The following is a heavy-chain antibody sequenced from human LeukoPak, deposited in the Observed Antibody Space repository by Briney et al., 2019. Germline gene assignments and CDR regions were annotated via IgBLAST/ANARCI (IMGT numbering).Heavy chain of an antibody. CDR2: IYYSGST. V-gene: IGHV4-59*01. Sequence: SETLSLTCTVSGASISSYYGSWIRHPPGKGLEWIGYIYYSGSTNYNPSLKSRVTISVDTSKNQFSLKLSSVTAADTAVYYCARVHSGSYYADYYYYLDVWGKGTTVTVSS. J-gene: IGHJ6*03. CDR3: ARVHSGSYYADYYYYLDV. D-gene: IGHD1-26*01. CDR1: GASISSYY.